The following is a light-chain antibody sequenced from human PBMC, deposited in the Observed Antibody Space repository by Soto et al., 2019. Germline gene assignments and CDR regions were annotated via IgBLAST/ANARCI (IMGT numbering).Light chain of an antibody. J-gene: IGKJ4*01. Sequence: EIVLTQSPGTLSLSPGERATLSCRASQSVSSNYLAWYQQKPGQAPRLLIYGASSRATGIPDRFSGSGSGTDFTLTLSTLEPEDCAVYYCQQYGGSTRVTVGGGTKVEIK. CDR2: GAS. V-gene: IGKV3-20*01. CDR3: QQYGGSTRVT. CDR1: QSVSSNY.